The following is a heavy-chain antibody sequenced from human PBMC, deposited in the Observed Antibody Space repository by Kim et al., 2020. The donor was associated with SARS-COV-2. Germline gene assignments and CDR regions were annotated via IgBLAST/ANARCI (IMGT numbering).Heavy chain of an antibody. Sequence: GGSLRLSCAASGFTFSSYAMSWVRQAPGKGLEWVSAISGSGGSTYYADSVKGRFTISRDNSKNTLYLQMNSLRAEDTAVYYCAKFNSGNYYGSGSYFDYWGQGTLVTVSS. D-gene: IGHD3-10*01. CDR3: AKFNSGNYYGSGSYFDY. J-gene: IGHJ4*02. CDR2: ISGSGGST. CDR1: GFTFSSYA. V-gene: IGHV3-23*01.